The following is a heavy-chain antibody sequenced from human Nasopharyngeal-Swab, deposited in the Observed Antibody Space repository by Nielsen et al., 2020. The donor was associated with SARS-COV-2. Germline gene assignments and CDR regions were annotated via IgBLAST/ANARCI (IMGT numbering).Heavy chain of an antibody. CDR1: GFSLSTSGVG. J-gene: IGHJ5*02. CDR2: IYWDDDK. Sequence: CGLTVVHPSQTLMLTCTFSGFSLSTSGVGVGWIRQPPGKALEWLALIYWDDDKRYSPSLKSRLTITKDTSKNQVVLTMTNMDPVDTATYYCAHRPIAAAGTNWFDPWGQGTLVTVSS. CDR3: AHRPIAAAGTNWFDP. V-gene: IGHV2-5*02. D-gene: IGHD6-13*01.